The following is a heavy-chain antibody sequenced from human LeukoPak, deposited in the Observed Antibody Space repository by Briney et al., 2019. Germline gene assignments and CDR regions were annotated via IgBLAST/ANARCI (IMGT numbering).Heavy chain of an antibody. Sequence: GGSLRLSCAASGFTFNSYWMHWVRQAPGKGPEWVANIRQDGGEKYYVDSVRGRFTISRDNSKNTLYLQMNSLRAEDTAVYYCAKNPVVGFGELNFDYWGQGTLVTVSS. CDR2: IRQDGGEK. D-gene: IGHD3-10*01. V-gene: IGHV3-7*03. J-gene: IGHJ4*02. CDR1: GFTFNSYW. CDR3: AKNPVVGFGELNFDY.